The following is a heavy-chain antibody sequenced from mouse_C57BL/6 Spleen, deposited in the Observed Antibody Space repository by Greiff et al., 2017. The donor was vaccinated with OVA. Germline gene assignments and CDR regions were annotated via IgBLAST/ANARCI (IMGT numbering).Heavy chain of an antibody. V-gene: IGHV1-85*01. CDR1: GYTFTSYD. CDR3: AREVDSSGYLAWFAD. Sequence: QVQLQQSGPELVKPGASVKLSCKASGYTFTSYDINWVKQRPGQGLEWIGWIYPRDGSTKYNEKFKGKATLTVDTSSSTAYMELHSLTSEDSAVYVCAREVDSSGYLAWFADWGQGTLGTVSA. CDR2: IYPRDGST. J-gene: IGHJ3*01. D-gene: IGHD3-2*02.